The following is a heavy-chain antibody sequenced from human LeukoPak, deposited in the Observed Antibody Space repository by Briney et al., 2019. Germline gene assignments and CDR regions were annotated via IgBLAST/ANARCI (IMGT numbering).Heavy chain of an antibody. CDR3: AKEGVWFGENDYMDV. J-gene: IGHJ6*03. CDR1: GFTFSSYG. D-gene: IGHD3-10*01. Sequence: AGGSLRLSCAASGFTFSSYGMHWVRQAPGKGLEWVAFIRYDGSNKYYADSVKGRFTISRDNSKNTLYLQMNSLRAEDTAVYYCAKEGVWFGENDYMDVWGKGTTVTISS. V-gene: IGHV3-30*02. CDR2: IRYDGSNK.